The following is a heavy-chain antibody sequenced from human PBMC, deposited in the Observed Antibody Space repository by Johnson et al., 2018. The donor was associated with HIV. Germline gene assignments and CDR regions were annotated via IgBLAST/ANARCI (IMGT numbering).Heavy chain of an antibody. CDR1: GFTVSSNY. CDR2: INSGCST. Sequence: VQLVESGGGLVQPGGSLRLSCAASGFTVSSNYMSWVRQGPGKGLEWVSVINSGCSTYYTDSVRGRFTISRDNSKNTLYLQMNSLRAEDTAVYYCARACRDGYTCDAFDIWGQGTIVTVSS. V-gene: IGHV3-66*01. D-gene: IGHD5-24*01. J-gene: IGHJ3*02. CDR3: ARACRDGYTCDAFDI.